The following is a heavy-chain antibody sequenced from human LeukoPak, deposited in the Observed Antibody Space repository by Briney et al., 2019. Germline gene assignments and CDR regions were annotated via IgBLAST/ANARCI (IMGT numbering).Heavy chain of an antibody. J-gene: IGHJ4*02. CDR1: GFTFRSYW. CDR2: IKQDGSEK. CDR3: ARDNFGHTYGYALDY. D-gene: IGHD5-18*01. Sequence: GGSLRLSCAAAGFTFRSYWMSWVRQAPEKGLEWVANIKQDGSEKYYVDSVKGRFTLSRDNTKNSLYLQMNSLRPEDTAVYYCARDNFGHTYGYALDYWGQGTLVTVSS. V-gene: IGHV3-7*01.